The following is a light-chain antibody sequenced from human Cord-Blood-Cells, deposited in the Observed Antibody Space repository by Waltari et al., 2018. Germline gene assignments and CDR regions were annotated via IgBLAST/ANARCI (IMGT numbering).Light chain of an antibody. CDR3: ASWDDSLSRQV. Sequence: QSVLPQPPSASGTPGLGVPLSCSRSSSNVGGNYVFWYQQLPGTAPKLLIFRNSQRPSGVPNRFSGSNSGTSASLAISGLRSEDEADYYCASWDDSLSRQVFGTGTKLTVL. CDR2: RNS. CDR1: SSNVGGNY. V-gene: IGLV1-47*01. J-gene: IGLJ2*01.